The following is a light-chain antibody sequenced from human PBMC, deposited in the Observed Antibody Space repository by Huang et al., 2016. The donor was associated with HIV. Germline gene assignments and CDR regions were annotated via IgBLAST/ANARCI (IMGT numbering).Light chain of an antibody. Sequence: DIVMTQSPDSLAVSLGVRATINCKSSRRVLSSSNNKNYLAWYQQKPGQPPKLLIYWAPTREAGVPDRFSGSGSGTDFTLTISSLQAEDVAVYYCQQYYSTPPTFGQGTKVEIK. CDR2: WAP. V-gene: IGKV4-1*01. CDR1: RRVLSSSNNKNY. CDR3: QQYYSTPPT. J-gene: IGKJ1*01.